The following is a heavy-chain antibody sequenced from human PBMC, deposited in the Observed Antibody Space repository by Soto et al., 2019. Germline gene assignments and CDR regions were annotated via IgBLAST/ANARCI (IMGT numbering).Heavy chain of an antibody. Sequence: EVQMLESGGGLVQPGGSLSLSCAASGFTLSCYALSWVRQAPGKGLEWVSGISGSGDFTFDADSVRGRFTISRDNSMNTLYLQMNSLRVEDTALYYCARGPTIFGVGVDAFDIWGQGTMATVSS. V-gene: IGHV3-23*01. CDR1: GFTLSCYA. D-gene: IGHD3-3*01. CDR3: ARGPTIFGVGVDAFDI. J-gene: IGHJ3*02. CDR2: ISGSGDFT.